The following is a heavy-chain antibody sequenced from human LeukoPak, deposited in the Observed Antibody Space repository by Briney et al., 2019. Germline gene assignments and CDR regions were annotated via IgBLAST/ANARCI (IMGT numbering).Heavy chain of an antibody. CDR2: IWYDGSNK. V-gene: IGHV3-33*08. Sequence: GGSLRLSCAASGFTFSDYYMSWIRQAPGKGLEWVAVIWYDGSNKYYADSVKGRFTISRDNSKNTLYLQMNSLRAEDTAVYYCARDSYDFWSGYYTLYGMDVWGQGTTVTVSS. J-gene: IGHJ6*02. D-gene: IGHD3-3*01. CDR3: ARDSYDFWSGYYTLYGMDV. CDR1: GFTFSDYY.